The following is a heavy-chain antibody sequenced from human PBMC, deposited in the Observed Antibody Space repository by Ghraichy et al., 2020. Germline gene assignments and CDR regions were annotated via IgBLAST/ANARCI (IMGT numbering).Heavy chain of an antibody. V-gene: IGHV3-64D*06. CDR2: IHSRGGDT. CDR3: VRDRLRGDTGPWGLFDY. CDR1: GFAFNSYG. J-gene: IGHJ4*02. D-gene: IGHD7-27*01. Sequence: GESLNISCSGSGFAFNSYGMHWVRQAPGKGLQFVAGIHSRGGDTNYADSVRGRITVSRDNSKETVFLQMTSLRPEDTAVYYCVRDRLRGDTGPWGLFDYWGPGTLVTVAS.